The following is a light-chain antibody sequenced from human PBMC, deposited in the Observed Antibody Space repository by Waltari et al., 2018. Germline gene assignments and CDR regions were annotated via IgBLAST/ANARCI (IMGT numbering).Light chain of an antibody. V-gene: IGLV2-8*01. CDR3: ISYAGNNKYV. CDR2: EVT. Sequence: QSALTQPPSASGSPGQSVTISCTGTSSDVGAYNYVSWYQQYPDKAPKLMIYEVTNRPAGVPDRFPGSKSGNTASLTVSGLQAEDEADYYCISYAGNNKYVLGAGTKVTVL. CDR1: SSDVGAYNY. J-gene: IGLJ1*01.